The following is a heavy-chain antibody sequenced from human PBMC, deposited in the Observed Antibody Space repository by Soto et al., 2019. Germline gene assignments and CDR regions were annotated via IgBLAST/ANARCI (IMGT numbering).Heavy chain of an antibody. Sequence: SVKVSCKASGGTFSSYAISWVRQAPGQGLEWMGGIIPIFGTANYAQKFQGRVTITADESTSTAYMELSSLRSEDTAVYYCASSTMIVVVITTSAFDIWGQGTMVTVSS. J-gene: IGHJ3*02. V-gene: IGHV1-69*13. CDR2: IIPIFGTA. D-gene: IGHD3-22*01. CDR1: GGTFSSYA. CDR3: ASSTMIVVVITTSAFDI.